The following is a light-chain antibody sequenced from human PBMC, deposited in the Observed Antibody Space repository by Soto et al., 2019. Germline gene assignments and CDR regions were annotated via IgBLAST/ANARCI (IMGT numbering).Light chain of an antibody. J-gene: IGKJ1*01. Sequence: DIQMTQSPPTLSASVGDRVAITCRASRSIGDWLAWYQQKPGRAPKLLISDVSRLESGVPSRFSGSGSGTEFTLTISSLQPDDFATYYCQHYNSYPWTFGQGTKVDI. CDR1: RSIGDW. CDR3: QHYNSYPWT. CDR2: DVS. V-gene: IGKV1-5*01.